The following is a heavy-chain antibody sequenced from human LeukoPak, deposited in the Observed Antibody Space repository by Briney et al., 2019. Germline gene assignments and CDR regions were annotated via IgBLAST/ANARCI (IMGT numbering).Heavy chain of an antibody. V-gene: IGHV1-8*03. J-gene: IGHJ6*03. Sequence: ASVKVSRKASGYTFTSYDINWVRQATGQGLEWMGWMNPNSGNTGYAQKFQGRVTITRNTSISTAYMELSSLRSEDTAVYYCARNTYYYDSSGYYYGSPYYYYYMDVWGKGTTVTVSS. D-gene: IGHD3-22*01. CDR3: ARNTYYYDSSGYYYGSPYYYYYMDV. CDR2: MNPNSGNT. CDR1: GYTFTSYD.